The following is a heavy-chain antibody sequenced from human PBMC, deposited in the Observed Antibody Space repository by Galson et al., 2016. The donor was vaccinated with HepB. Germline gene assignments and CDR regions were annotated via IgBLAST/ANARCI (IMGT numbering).Heavy chain of an antibody. CDR3: AKDPDSGRNLAADS. V-gene: IGHV3-23*01. CDR2: ISDGGHRK. Sequence: SLRLSCAASGFNFNNFAMSWVRQGPGRGLEWVSAISDGGHRKYYAASVKGRFTVSRDNSKITVWLQMNSLRAEDTALYYCAKDPDSGRNLAADSWGQGTLVTVSS. D-gene: IGHD1-26*01. J-gene: IGHJ4*02. CDR1: GFNFNNFA.